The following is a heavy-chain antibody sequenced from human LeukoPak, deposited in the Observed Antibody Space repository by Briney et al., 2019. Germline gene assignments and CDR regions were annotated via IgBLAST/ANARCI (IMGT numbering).Heavy chain of an antibody. CDR2: IMHDGSEK. V-gene: IGHV3-7*01. Sequence: GGSLRLSCAASGFTFSTYWMSWLRQAPGKGLEWVANIMHDGSEKNYVDSVKGRFTISRDNARSSLYLQMNSLRVEDTAVYYCARAGAMAASRYYFDYWGQGTLVTAYS. CDR1: GFTFSTYW. CDR3: ARAGAMAASRYYFDY. D-gene: IGHD6-19*01. J-gene: IGHJ4*02.